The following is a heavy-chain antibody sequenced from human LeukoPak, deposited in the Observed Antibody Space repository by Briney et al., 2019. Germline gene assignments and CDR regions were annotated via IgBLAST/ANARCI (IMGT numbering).Heavy chain of an antibody. Sequence: ASVKVSCKASGYTFTSYGISWVRQAPGQGLGWVGWIDPDTGGTNYAQKLRGRVTLTRDTSISTAYMELSRLRSDDTAVYFCVRGVYGGDVWGKGTSVTISS. J-gene: IGHJ6*04. D-gene: IGHD5/OR15-5a*01. V-gene: IGHV1-2*02. CDR1: GYTFTSYG. CDR2: IDPDTGGT. CDR3: VRGVYGGDV.